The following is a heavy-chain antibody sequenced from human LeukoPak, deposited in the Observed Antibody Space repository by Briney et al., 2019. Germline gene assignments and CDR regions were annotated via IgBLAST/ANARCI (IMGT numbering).Heavy chain of an antibody. CDR2: IYYSGST. D-gene: IGHD4-17*01. CDR1: GGSISSYY. Sequence: SETLSLTCTVSGGSISSYYWSWIRQPPGKGLEWIGYIYYSGSTNYNPSLKSRVTISVDTSKNQFSLKLSSVTAADTAVYYCASSYGDYGNYFDYWGQGTLVTVSS. J-gene: IGHJ4*02. CDR3: ASSYGDYGNYFDY. V-gene: IGHV4-59*01.